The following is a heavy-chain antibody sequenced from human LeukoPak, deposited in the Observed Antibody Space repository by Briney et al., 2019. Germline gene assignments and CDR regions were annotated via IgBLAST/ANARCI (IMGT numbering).Heavy chain of an antibody. CDR1: GFTFSNAW. CDR2: IKSKTDGGTT. Sequence: PGGSLRLSCAASGFTFSNAWMSWVRQAPGKGLEWVGRIKSKTDGGTTDYAAPVKGRFTISRDDSKNTLYLRMNSLKTEDTAVYYCTTDQSHRGYDPGYFDYWGQGILVTVSS. J-gene: IGHJ4*02. CDR3: TTDQSHRGYDPGYFDY. V-gene: IGHV3-15*01. D-gene: IGHD5-12*01.